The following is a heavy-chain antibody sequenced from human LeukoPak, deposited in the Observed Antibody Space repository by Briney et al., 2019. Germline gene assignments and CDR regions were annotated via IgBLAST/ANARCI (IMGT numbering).Heavy chain of an antibody. CDR3: ATFKNQAGSLYY. CDR1: GGSISSNTYY. J-gene: IGHJ4*02. D-gene: IGHD6-6*01. V-gene: IGHV4-61*05. CDR2: IYYSGST. Sequence: SETLSLTCSVAGGSISSNTYYWGWIRQPPGKGLEWIGYIYYSGSTNYNPSLKSRVTISVDTSKNQFSLKLSSVTAADTAVYYCATFKNQAGSLYYWGQGTLVTVSS.